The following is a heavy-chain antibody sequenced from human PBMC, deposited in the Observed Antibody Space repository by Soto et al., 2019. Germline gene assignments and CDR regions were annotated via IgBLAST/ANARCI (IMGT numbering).Heavy chain of an antibody. J-gene: IGHJ5*02. CDR1: GYTFTSYG. V-gene: IGHV1-18*01. Sequence: ASVKVSCKASGYTFTSYGISWARQAPGQGLEWMGWISAYNGNTNYAQKLQGRVTMTTDTSTITAYMELRSLRSDDTAVYYCASYPLWSGLDLVSPWGQGTLVNVSS. CDR3: ASYPLWSGLDLVSP. CDR2: ISAYNGNT. D-gene: IGHD3-3*01.